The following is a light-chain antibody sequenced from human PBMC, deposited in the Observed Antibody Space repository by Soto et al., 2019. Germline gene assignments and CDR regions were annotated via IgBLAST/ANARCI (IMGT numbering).Light chain of an antibody. CDR2: QVT. CDR1: FSDIAVFNY. V-gene: IGLV2-14*01. CDR3: NSYSSTNFYV. J-gene: IGLJ1*01. Sequence: GSFSDIAVFNYVSWYQQYPGRAPKLLIYQVTSRASGVSHRFSGSKSGNTASLTISGLQPEDEAEYYCNSYSSTNFYVFGTGTKVTVL.